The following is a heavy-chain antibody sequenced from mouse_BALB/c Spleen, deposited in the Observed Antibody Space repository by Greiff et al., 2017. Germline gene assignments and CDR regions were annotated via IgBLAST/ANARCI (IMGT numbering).Heavy chain of an antibody. Sequence: QVQLQQPGAELVKPGASVKLSCKASGYTFTSYWMHWVKQRPGKSLEWIGYISCYNGATSYNQKFKGKATFTVDTSSSTAYMQFNSLTSEDSAVYYCARSGGNHAMDYWGQGTSVTVSS. CDR1: GYTFTSYW. D-gene: IGHD2-1*01. CDR2: ISCYNGAT. V-gene: IGHV1-53*01. J-gene: IGHJ4*01. CDR3: ARSGGNHAMDY.